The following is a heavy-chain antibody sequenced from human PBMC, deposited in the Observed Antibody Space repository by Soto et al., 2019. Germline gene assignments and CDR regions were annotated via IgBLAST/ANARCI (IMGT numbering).Heavy chain of an antibody. Sequence: QVQLVQSGAEVMQPGSSVKVSCKPSGGTLTNFINYPINWVRQSPGQGLEWMGGIVPNIRTVNYAQKFQGRVTMTADKSTGTVYMELSRLRSDDSALYYCARRNTAGFLRYFDNWGQGTLVTVSS. CDR2: IVPNIRTV. CDR1: GGTLTNFINYP. CDR3: ARRNTAGFLRYFDN. V-gene: IGHV1-69*06. J-gene: IGHJ4*02. D-gene: IGHD6-19*01.